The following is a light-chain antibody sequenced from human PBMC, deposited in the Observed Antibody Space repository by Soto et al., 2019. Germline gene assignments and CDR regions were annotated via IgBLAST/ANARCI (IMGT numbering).Light chain of an antibody. CDR2: ATS. V-gene: IGKV1-27*01. CDR3: QKYNSAPEA. Sequence: DIQMTQSPSSLSASIGDRVTITCRASQGISNYLAWHQQKPGKATKVLIYATSTLHSGVPSRFSGSRSGTDFTLTISSLQPEDVATYYCQKYNSAPEAFGPGTKVDIK. J-gene: IGKJ3*01. CDR1: QGISNY.